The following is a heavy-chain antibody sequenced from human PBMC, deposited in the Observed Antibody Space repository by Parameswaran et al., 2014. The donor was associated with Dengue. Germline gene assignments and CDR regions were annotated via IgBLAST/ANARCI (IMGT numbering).Heavy chain of an antibody. J-gene: IGHJ6*02. CDR2: INPSGGST. CDR3: ARDRPESTIFGVVTPFAVYGMDV. D-gene: IGHD3-3*01. Sequence: WVRQAPGQGLEWMGIINPSGGSTSYAQKFQGRVTMTRDTSTSTVYMELSSLRSEDTAVYYCARDRPESTIFGVVTPFAVYGMDVWGQGTTVTVSS. V-gene: IGHV1-46*01.